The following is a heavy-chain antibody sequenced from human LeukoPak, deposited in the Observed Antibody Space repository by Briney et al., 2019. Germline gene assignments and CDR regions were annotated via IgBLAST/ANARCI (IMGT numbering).Heavy chain of an antibody. CDR2: ISGSSNYI. D-gene: IGHD6-19*01. J-gene: IGHJ4*02. Sequence: GGSLRLSCAASGFPFGTFSMYWVRQAPGKGLEWVSSISGSSNYIYYADSVKGRFTISRDNAKNSLYLQMNSLRDEDTAVYYCARERPRIAVARYYFDYWGQGTLVTVSS. CDR3: ARERPRIAVARYYFDY. V-gene: IGHV3-21*01. CDR1: GFPFGTFS.